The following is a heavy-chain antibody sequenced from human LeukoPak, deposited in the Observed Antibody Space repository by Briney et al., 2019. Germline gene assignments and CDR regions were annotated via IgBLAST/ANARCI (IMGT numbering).Heavy chain of an antibody. V-gene: IGHV4-61*02. D-gene: IGHD3-10*01. CDR2: IYTSGST. Sequence: SETLSLTCTVSGNSISSGDYYWSWIRQPAGKGLEWIGRIYTSGSTTYNPSLKSRVTISVDTSKNQFSLKLSSVTAADTAVYYCARDLQHRFGELSGFDPWGQGTLVTVSS. CDR3: ARDLQHRFGELSGFDP. CDR1: GNSISSGDYY. J-gene: IGHJ5*02.